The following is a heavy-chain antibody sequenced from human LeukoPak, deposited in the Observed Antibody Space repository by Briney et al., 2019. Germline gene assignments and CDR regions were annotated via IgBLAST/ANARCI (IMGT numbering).Heavy chain of an antibody. CDR1: GDSVSSNSAA. CDR2: TYYRSKWYN. J-gene: IGHJ4*02. CDR3: ARDPVGFLVVPAAAYYFDY. Sequence: SQTLSLTCAISGDSVSSNSAAWNWIRQSPSRGLEWLGRTYYRSKWYNDCAVSVKSRITINPDTSKNQFSLQLNSVTPEDTAVSYCARDPVGFLVVPAAAYYFDYWGQGTLVTVSS. D-gene: IGHD2-2*01. V-gene: IGHV6-1*01.